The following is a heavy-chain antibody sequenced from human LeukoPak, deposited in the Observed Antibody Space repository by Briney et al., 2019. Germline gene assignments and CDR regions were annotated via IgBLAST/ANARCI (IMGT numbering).Heavy chain of an antibody. V-gene: IGHV3-23*01. D-gene: IGHD2-15*01. CDR1: GLTFSDYA. J-gene: IGHJ4*02. CDR2: ITSGFTP. Sequence: PGGSLRLSCAVSGLTFSDYAMSWFRQAPGKGLEWVSGITSGFTPHYADSVKGRFTISRDNSKNTFHLQLNSLRAEDTAVYYCAKDYSDSRVADVFFEYWGQGTLVTVCS. CDR3: AKDYSDSRVADVFFEY.